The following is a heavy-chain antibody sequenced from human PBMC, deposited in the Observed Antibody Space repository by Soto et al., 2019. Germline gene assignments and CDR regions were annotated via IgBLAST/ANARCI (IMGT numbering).Heavy chain of an antibody. D-gene: IGHD3-22*01. V-gene: IGHV4-34*01. CDR1: GGSFSGYY. CDR3: ARRKVTMIVVVTDNWFDP. CDR2: INHSGST. J-gene: IGHJ5*02. Sequence: SETLSLTCAFYGGSFSGYYWSWIRQPPGKGLEWIGEINHSGSTNYNPSLKSRVTISVDTSKNQFSLKLSSVTAADTAVYYCARRKVTMIVVVTDNWFDPWGQGTLVTVSS.